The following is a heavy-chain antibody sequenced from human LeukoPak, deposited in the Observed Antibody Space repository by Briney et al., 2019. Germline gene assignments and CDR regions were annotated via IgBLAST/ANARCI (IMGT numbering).Heavy chain of an antibody. J-gene: IGHJ4*02. D-gene: IGHD6-13*01. Sequence: SETLSLTCAVYGGSFSGYYWSWIRQPPGKGLEWIGEINHSGSTNYNPSLKSRVTISVDTSKNQFSLKLSSVTAADTAVYYCARAIAAAGLFDYWGQGTLVTVSS. V-gene: IGHV4-34*01. CDR1: GGSFSGYY. CDR3: ARAIAAAGLFDY. CDR2: INHSGST.